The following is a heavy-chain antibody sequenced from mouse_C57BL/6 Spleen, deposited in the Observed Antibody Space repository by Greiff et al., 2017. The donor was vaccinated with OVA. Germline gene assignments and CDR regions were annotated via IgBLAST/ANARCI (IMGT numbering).Heavy chain of an antibody. Sequence: QVQLKESGAELVRPGTSVKVSCKASGYAFTNYLIEWVKQRPGQGLEWIGVINPGSGGTNYNEKFKGKATLTADKTYSTAYMQLSSLTSEDSAVYVCAREGLSTGRSGAMGYWGQGTSVTVSS. CDR2: INPGSGGT. D-gene: IGHD4-1*02. J-gene: IGHJ4*01. CDR3: AREGLSTGRSGAMGY. V-gene: IGHV1-54*01. CDR1: GYAFTNYL.